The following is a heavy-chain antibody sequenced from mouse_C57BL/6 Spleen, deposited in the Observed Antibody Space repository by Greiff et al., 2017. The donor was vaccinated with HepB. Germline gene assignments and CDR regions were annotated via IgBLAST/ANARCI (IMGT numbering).Heavy chain of an antibody. Sequence: QVQLQQPGAELVKPGASVKLSCKASGYTFTSYWMHWVKQRPGQGLEWIGMIHPNSGSTNYNEKFKSKATLTVDKSSSTAYMQLSSLTSEDSAVYYGARSHYGQAWFAYWGQGTLVTVSA. CDR2: IHPNSGST. CDR1: GYTFTSYW. CDR3: ARSHYGQAWFAY. D-gene: IGHD1-1*02. J-gene: IGHJ3*01. V-gene: IGHV1-64*01.